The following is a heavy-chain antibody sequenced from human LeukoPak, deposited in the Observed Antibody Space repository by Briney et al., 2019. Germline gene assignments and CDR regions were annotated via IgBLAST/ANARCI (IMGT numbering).Heavy chain of an antibody. CDR2: INPNSGGT. J-gene: IGHJ4*02. CDR1: GYTFTPYY. CDR3: ARDLDYDLLFDY. Sequence: ASVRVSATPSGYTFTPYYMHWVPQAPGQGLEWMGWINPNSGGTNYAQKFQGRVTMTRDTSISTAYMELSRLRSDDTAVYYCARDLDYDLLFDYWGRGILVTVSS. V-gene: IGHV1-2*02. D-gene: IGHD4-17*01.